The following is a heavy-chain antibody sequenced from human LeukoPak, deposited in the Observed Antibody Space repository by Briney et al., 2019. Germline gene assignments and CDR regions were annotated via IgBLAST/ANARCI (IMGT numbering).Heavy chain of an antibody. CDR3: ARDAGGSIAAALSAFDI. CDR1: GGPISSNNW. D-gene: IGHD6-13*01. V-gene: IGHV4-4*02. CDR2: IYHSGST. Sequence: PSGTLSLTCAVSGGPISSNNWWSWVRQPPGKGLEWIGDIYHSGSTKYNPSLKSRVTISVDKSKNQFSLKLRSVTAADTAVYYCARDAGGSIAAALSAFDIWGQGTMVTVSS. J-gene: IGHJ3*02.